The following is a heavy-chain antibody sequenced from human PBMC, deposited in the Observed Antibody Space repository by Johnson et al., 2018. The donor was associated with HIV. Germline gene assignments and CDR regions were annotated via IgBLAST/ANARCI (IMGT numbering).Heavy chain of an antibody. Sequence: QVQLVESGGGVVQPGGSLRLSCAASGFTFCSNAMHWVRQAPGKGLEWVAFIVYDGSKKYYADSVKGRFTISRDNSKNTLYLQMNSLRAEDTAVFYCARDRGYLDAFDIWGQGTTVTVSS. D-gene: IGHD1-26*01. J-gene: IGHJ3*02. CDR3: ARDRGYLDAFDI. CDR1: GFTFCSNA. V-gene: IGHV3-30*02. CDR2: IVYDGSKK.